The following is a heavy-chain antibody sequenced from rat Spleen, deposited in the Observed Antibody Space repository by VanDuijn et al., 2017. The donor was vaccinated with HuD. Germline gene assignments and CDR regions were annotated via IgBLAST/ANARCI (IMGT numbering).Heavy chain of an antibody. Sequence: QVQLRESGPGLVQPSQTLSLTCTVSGFSLTSHHVHWVRQPPGKGLEWMGVMWNGGDTAYNSALKSRLSISRDTSKSQVFLKMSSLQTEDTATYYCARDRMDYCYYFDYWGQGVMVTVSS. CDR1: GFSLTSHH. J-gene: IGHJ2*01. V-gene: IGHV2-32*01. CDR2: MWNGGDT. D-gene: IGHD1-6*01. CDR3: ARDRMDYCYYFDY.